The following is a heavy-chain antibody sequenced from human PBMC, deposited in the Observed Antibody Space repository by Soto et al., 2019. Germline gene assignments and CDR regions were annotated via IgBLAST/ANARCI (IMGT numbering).Heavy chain of an antibody. D-gene: IGHD2-21*02. J-gene: IGHJ6*02. Sequence: GGSLRLSCAASGFTFISYAMSWVRQAPGKGLEWVSAISGSGGSTYYADSVKGRFTISRDNSKNTLYLQMNSLRAEDTAVYYCARSLQSSDYYYGMDVWGQGTTVTVSS. CDR1: GFTFISYA. CDR2: ISGSGGST. CDR3: ARSLQSSDYYYGMDV. V-gene: IGHV3-23*01.